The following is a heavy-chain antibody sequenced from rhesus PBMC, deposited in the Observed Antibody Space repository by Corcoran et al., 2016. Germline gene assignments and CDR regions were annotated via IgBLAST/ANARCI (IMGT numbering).Heavy chain of an antibody. V-gene: IGHV4-65*01. CDR1: GGSISSSNW. CDR2: IRVSRCST. J-gene: IGHJ4*01. CDR3: ARDLGYYGRDY. D-gene: IGHD3-9*01. Sequence: QVQLQESGPGLVKPSETLSLTCAVSGGSISSSNWWSWIRQTPGKGLEWSGYIRVSRCSTHYNPSLKSRVTISTDTSKNQFSLKLSSVTAADTAVYYCARDLGYYGRDYWGQGVLVTVSS.